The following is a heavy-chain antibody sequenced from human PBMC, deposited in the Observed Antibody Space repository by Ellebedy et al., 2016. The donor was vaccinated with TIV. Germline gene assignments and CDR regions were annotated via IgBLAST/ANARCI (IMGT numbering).Heavy chain of an antibody. V-gene: IGHV3-23*01. CDR3: AKGCGGSCYWEAY. CDR2: ISARGGST. J-gene: IGHJ4*02. D-gene: IGHD2-15*01. CDR1: GFTFSGYA. Sequence: GESLKISCAASGFTFSGYAMSWVRQAPGKGLEWVSGISARGGSTYYADSLKGRFTISRDNSKNTLYLQMNSLRAEDTAVYYCAKGCGGSCYWEAYWGQGTLVTVSS.